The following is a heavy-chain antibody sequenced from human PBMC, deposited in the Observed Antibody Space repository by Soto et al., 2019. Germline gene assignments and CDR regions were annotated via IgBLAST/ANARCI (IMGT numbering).Heavy chain of an antibody. Sequence: QVQLVQSGAEVKKPGASVKVSCKASGYTFTSYGISWVRQAPGQGLEWMGWISAYNGNTNYAQKLQGRVTMTTDTSTSSAYMELRRLRSDDTAVYYCARDTPDYYYDSSGYYYKAYYYGMDVWGQGTTVTVSS. CDR1: GYTFTSYG. CDR2: ISAYNGNT. J-gene: IGHJ6*02. D-gene: IGHD3-22*01. CDR3: ARDTPDYYYDSSGYYYKAYYYGMDV. V-gene: IGHV1-18*01.